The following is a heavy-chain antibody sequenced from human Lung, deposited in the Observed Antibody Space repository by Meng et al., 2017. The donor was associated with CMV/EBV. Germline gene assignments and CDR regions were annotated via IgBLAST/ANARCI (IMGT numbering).Heavy chain of an antibody. Sequence: ASVKVSCKTSEYTFTAFYIHWVRQAPGQGLEWVAWINPNSGATNYAPKFQGRVTVTRDTSITTAYMELSSLRSEDTAVYYCARGGPFGVVIIRSDDPYVDDWGQGXLVTVSS. CDR1: EYTFTAFY. CDR2: INPNSGAT. V-gene: IGHV1-2*02. CDR3: ARGGPFGVVIIRSDDPYVDD. D-gene: IGHD3-3*01. J-gene: IGHJ4*02.